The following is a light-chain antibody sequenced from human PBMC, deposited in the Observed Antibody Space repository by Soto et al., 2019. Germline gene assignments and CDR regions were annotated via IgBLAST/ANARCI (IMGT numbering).Light chain of an antibody. V-gene: IGKV3-15*01. CDR3: XHXNSWPLT. CDR1: HSVSNN. J-gene: IGKJ4*01. CDR2: HAS. Sequence: ETVMTQSPASLSVSPGERATLSCRASHSVSNNLAWYQQKPGQAPRLLIYHASTRAPGIPARFSGSGSGTELTLTISSVQSEXSAXXXXXHXNSWPLTFGGGTKVEIK.